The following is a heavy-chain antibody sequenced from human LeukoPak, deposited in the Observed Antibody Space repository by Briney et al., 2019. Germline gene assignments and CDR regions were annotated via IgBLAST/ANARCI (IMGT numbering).Heavy chain of an antibody. Sequence: GGTLRLSCGASGFTFSSHGMNWVRQAPGKGLEWVSGISPSGGITYYTDSVKGRFTISRDNSKNTVSLQMNSLRGEDTAVYYCARALRGTRVPLDAFDIWGQGTMVTVSS. CDR3: ARALRGTRVPLDAFDI. CDR1: GFTFSSHG. D-gene: IGHD3-10*01. CDR2: ISPSGGIT. V-gene: IGHV3-23*01. J-gene: IGHJ3*02.